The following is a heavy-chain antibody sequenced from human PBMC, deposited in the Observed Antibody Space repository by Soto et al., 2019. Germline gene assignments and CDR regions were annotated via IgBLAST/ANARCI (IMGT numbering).Heavy chain of an antibody. CDR2: ISYDGGLK. CDR3: VSDRGYGHASVPYS. Sequence: QAHLVESGGGVVQPGRSLRLSCAASGFTFTSYGMHWVRQAPGTRLEWVAVISYDGGLKHYADSVKGRFTISRDNSKNMVLLQMNSLRAEDTAVYYSVSDRGYGHASVPYSWGQGTLVSVSS. CDR1: GFTFTSYG. J-gene: IGHJ4*02. V-gene: IGHV3-30*03. D-gene: IGHD5-18*01.